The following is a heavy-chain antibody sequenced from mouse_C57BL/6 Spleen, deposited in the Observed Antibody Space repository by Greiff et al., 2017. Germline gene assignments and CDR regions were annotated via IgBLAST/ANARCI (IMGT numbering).Heavy chain of an antibody. CDR1: GYTFTDYE. D-gene: IGHD1-1*01. CDR2: IDPETGGT. Sequence: QVQLQQSGAELVRPGASVTLSCKASGYTFTDYEMHWVKQTPVHGLEWIGAIDPETGGTAYNQKFKGKAILTADESSSTAYMELRSLTSEDSAVYYCTRSGYYGSSLDYWGQGTTLTVSS. V-gene: IGHV1-15*01. J-gene: IGHJ2*01. CDR3: TRSGYYGSSLDY.